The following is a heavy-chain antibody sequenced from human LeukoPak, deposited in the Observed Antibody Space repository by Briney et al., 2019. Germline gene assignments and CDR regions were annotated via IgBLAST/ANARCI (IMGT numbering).Heavy chain of an antibody. J-gene: IGHJ5*02. V-gene: IGHV4-61*02. CDR2: IYTSGST. CDR3: ARRLNGGSTIFGGDNWFDP. CDR1: GGSISSGSYY. D-gene: IGHD3-3*01. Sequence: SETLSLTCTVSGGSISSGSYYWSWIRQPAGKGLEWIGRIYTSGSTNYNPSLKSRVTISVDTSKNQFSLKLSSVTAADTAVYYCARRLNGGSTIFGGDNWFDPWGQGTLVTVSS.